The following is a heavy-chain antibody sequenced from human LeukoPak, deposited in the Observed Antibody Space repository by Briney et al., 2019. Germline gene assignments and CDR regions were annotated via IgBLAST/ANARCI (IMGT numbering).Heavy chain of an antibody. V-gene: IGHV3-30*02. Sequence: GGSLRLSCAASRFTFSNYGMHWVRQAPGKGLEWVAFIRFDGSNKNYADSVKGRFTISRDNSKNTLYLQMNGLRAEDTAVYYCAKKGSSSWYHFDYWGQGTLVTVPS. D-gene: IGHD6-13*01. CDR3: AKKGSSSWYHFDY. CDR1: RFTFSNYG. J-gene: IGHJ4*02. CDR2: IRFDGSNK.